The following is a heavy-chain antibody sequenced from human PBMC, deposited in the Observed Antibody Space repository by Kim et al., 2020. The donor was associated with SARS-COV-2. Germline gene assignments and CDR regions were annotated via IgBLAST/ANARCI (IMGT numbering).Heavy chain of an antibody. CDR2: INPNSGGT. D-gene: IGHD3-22*01. CDR3: ARGGGYYYDSSGYYNDAFDI. J-gene: IGHJ3*02. V-gene: IGHV1-2*06. Sequence: ASVKVSCKASGYTFTGYYMHWVRQAPGQGLEWMGRINPNSGGTNYAQKFQGRVTMTRDTSISTAYMELSRLRSDDTAVYYCARGGGYYYDSSGYYNDAFDIWGQGTMVTVSS. CDR1: GYTFTGYY.